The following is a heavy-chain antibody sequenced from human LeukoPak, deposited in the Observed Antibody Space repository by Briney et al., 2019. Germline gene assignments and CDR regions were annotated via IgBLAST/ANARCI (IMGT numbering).Heavy chain of an antibody. Sequence: PGGSLRLSCAASGFAFLGYTINWVRQAPGKGLEYVSGIRGGGASTYYADSVKGRFTISRDNSKNTLYVQMTSLRAEDTAVYYCVYQVQGVVKWGQGTLVTVSS. J-gene: IGHJ4*02. V-gene: IGHV3-64*05. CDR3: VYQVQGVVK. CDR1: GFAFLGYT. CDR2: IRGGGAST. D-gene: IGHD3-3*01.